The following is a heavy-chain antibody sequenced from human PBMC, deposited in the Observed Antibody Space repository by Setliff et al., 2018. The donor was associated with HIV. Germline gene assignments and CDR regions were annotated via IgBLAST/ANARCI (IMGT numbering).Heavy chain of an antibody. CDR1: GYTFTGYY. J-gene: IGHJ4*02. Sequence: GASVKVSCKASGYTFTGYYMHWVRQAPGQGLEWMGWINPNSGGTNYAQKFQGRVTMTTDTSTSTASMELTSLRSDDTAVYYCARMNAYYKVWRSTYYFDYWGQGTLVTVSS. CDR3: ARMNAYYKVWRSTYYFDY. V-gene: IGHV1-2*02. D-gene: IGHD3-3*01. CDR2: INPNSGGT.